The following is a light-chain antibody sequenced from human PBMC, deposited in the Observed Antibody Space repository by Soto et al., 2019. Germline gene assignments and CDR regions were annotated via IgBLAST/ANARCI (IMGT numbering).Light chain of an antibody. CDR3: SSSVGHGIWV. V-gene: IGLV2-8*01. CDR2: EVT. Sequence: QSVLTQPPSASGSPGQSVTISCTGTSSDVGADKYVSWYQQYPGKAPKLMISEVTKRPSGVRDRFSGSKSGNTASLTLSGLHPDDEAAYSCSSSVGHGIWVFGGGTQLTVL. CDR1: SSDVGADKY. J-gene: IGLJ3*02.